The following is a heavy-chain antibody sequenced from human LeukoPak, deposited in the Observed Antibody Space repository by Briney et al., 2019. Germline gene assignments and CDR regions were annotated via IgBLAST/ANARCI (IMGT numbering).Heavy chain of an antibody. CDR1: GGSFSGYY. CDR2: INHSGST. J-gene: IGHJ4*02. CDR3: ASTPNGVAAIYFDY. V-gene: IGHV4-34*01. Sequence: PSETLSLTCAVYGGSFSGYYWSWIRQPPGKGLEWIGEINHSGSTNYNPSLKSRVTISVDTSKNQFSLKLSSVTAADTAVYYCASTPNGVAAIYFDYWGQGTLVTVSS. D-gene: IGHD2-15*01.